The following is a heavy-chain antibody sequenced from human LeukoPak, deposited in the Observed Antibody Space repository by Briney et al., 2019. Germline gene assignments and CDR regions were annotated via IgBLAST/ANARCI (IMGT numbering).Heavy chain of an antibody. J-gene: IGHJ4*02. CDR2: IYYSGST. Sequence: SETLSLTCTVSGGSISSSSYYWGWIRQPPGKGLEWIGSIYYSGSTYYNPSLESRVTISVDTSKNQFSLKLSSVTAADTAVYYCARLSILTLWGFDYWGQGTLVTVSS. V-gene: IGHV4-39*01. D-gene: IGHD3-3*02. CDR1: GGSISSSSYY. CDR3: ARLSILTLWGFDY.